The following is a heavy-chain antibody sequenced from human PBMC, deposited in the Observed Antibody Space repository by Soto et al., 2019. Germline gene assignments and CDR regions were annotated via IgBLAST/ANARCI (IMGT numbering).Heavy chain of an antibody. V-gene: IGHV3-21*01. CDR3: PGATLAFQGAFDI. D-gene: IGHD3-16*01. CDR1: ACVFSHFQ. Sequence: RRLSGAPSACVFSHFQCNWVRQSPVGCLDWLSSITGTSAFIEYADSIEGRFTISRDNPNNSLLLHIYNLRPEDTAAYSCPGATLAFQGAFDIWRQGTLVTVCS. J-gene: IGHJ4*02. CDR2: ITGTSAFI.